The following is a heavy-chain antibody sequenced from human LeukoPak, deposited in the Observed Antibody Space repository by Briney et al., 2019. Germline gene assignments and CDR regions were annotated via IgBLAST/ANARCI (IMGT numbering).Heavy chain of an antibody. V-gene: IGHV4-4*07. CDR1: GGSISSCY. J-gene: IGHJ4*02. CDR2: IYTSGST. CDR3: ARGSTGRGYSYGWYL. D-gene: IGHD5-18*01. Sequence: SETLSLTCTVSGGSISSCYWSWIRQPAGKGLEWIGRIYTSGSTNYNPSLKSRVTMSVDTSKNQFSLKLSSVTAADTAVYYCARGSTGRGYSYGWYLWGQGTLVTVSS.